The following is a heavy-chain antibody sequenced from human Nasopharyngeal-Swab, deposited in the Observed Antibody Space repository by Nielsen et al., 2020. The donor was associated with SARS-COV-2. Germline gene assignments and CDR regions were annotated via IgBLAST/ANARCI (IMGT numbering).Heavy chain of an antibody. Sequence: ASVKVSCKVSGYTLTELSMHWVRQAPGKGLEWMGGFDPEDGETIYAQKFQGRVTMTEDTSTDTAYMELSSLRSEDTAVYYCATAARYCSSTSCYTFSYWGQGTLATVSS. J-gene: IGHJ4*02. CDR3: ATAARYCSSTSCYTFSY. CDR1: GYTLTELS. V-gene: IGHV1-24*01. CDR2: FDPEDGET. D-gene: IGHD2-2*02.